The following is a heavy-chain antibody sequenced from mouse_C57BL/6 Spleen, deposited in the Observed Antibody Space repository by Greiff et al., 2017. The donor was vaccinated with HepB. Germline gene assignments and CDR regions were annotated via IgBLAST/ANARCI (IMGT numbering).Heavy chain of an antibody. CDR2: INPNNGGT. J-gene: IGHJ4*01. D-gene: IGHD2-2*01. V-gene: IGHV1-26*01. CDR3: ARSGYGYDERYYYAMDY. Sequence: EVQLQQSGPELVKPGASVKISCKASGYTFTDYYMNWVKQSHGKSLEWIGDINPNNGGTSYNQKFKGKATLTVDKSSSTAYMELRSLTSEDSAVYYCARSGYGYDERYYYAMDYWGQGTSVTVSS. CDR1: GYTFTDYY.